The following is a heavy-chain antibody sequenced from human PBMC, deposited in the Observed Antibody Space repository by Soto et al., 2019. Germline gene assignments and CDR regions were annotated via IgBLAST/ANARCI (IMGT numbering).Heavy chain of an antibody. CDR1: GFTFSSYA. Sequence: GGSLRLSCAASGFTFSSYAMSWVRQAPGKGLEWVSAISGSGGSTYYADSVKGRFTISRDNAKNSLYLQMNSLRAEDTAVYYCVRDHIWSFDYWGQGTPVTVSS. J-gene: IGHJ4*02. CDR3: VRDHIWSFDY. D-gene: IGHD3-10*01. V-gene: IGHV3-23*01. CDR2: ISGSGGST.